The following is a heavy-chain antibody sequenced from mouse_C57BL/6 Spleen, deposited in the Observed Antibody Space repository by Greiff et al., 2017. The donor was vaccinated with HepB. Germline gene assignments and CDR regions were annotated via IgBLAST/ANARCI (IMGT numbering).Heavy chain of an antibody. CDR1: GYTFTDYS. J-gene: IGHJ4*01. V-gene: IGHV1-76*01. CDR3: ARSTVYDCYPDYYAMGY. D-gene: IGHD2-3*01. Sequence: VQLQQSGAELVRPGASVKLSCKASGYTFTDYSINWVKQRPGQGLEWIARIYPGSGNTYYNEKFKGKATLTAETSSSTAYMQLSSLTSEASAVYFCARSTVYDCYPDYYAMGYWGQGTSVTVSS. CDR2: IYPGSGNT.